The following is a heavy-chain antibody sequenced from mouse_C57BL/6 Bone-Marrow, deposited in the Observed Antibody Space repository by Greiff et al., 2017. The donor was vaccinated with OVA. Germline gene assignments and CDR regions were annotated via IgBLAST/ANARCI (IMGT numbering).Heavy chain of an antibody. V-gene: IGHV1-75*01. Sequence: VQLQQSGPELVKPGASVKISCKASGYTFTDYYINWVKQRPGQGLEWIGWIFPGSGSTYYNEKFKGKATLTVDKSSSTAYMQLSSLTYEDSAVYYCARARDGYYYFDYWGQGTTLTVSS. CDR2: IFPGSGST. J-gene: IGHJ2*01. CDR3: ARARDGYYYFDY. D-gene: IGHD2-3*01. CDR1: GYTFTDYY.